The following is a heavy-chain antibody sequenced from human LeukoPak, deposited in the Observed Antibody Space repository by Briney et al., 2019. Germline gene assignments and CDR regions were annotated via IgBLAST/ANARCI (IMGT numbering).Heavy chain of an antibody. D-gene: IGHD3-10*01. V-gene: IGHV4-34*01. CDR1: GGSFSGYY. Sequence: SETLSLTCAVYGGSFSGYYWSWIRQPPGKGLEWIGEINHSGGTNYNPSLKSRVTISVDTSKNQFSLKLSSVTVADTAVYYCARLRSHYYGSGSHRDYWGQGTLVTVSS. CDR2: INHSGGT. J-gene: IGHJ4*02. CDR3: ARLRSHYYGSGSHRDY.